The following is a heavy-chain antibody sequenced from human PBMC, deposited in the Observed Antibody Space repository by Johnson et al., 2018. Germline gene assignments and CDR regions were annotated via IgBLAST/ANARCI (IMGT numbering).Heavy chain of an antibody. J-gene: IGHJ1*01. CDR1: GFTFSSYS. CDR2: ISSSSRYI. CDR3: ARSQAVHH. Sequence: VQLVESGGGLVKPGGSLRLSCAASGFTFSSYSMNWVRQAPGKGLEWVSSISSSSRYIYYADSVKGRFTISRDNAQNALYLQMNSLRAEDTAVYYCARSQAVHHGGQGTRVTVSS. V-gene: IGHV3-21*01.